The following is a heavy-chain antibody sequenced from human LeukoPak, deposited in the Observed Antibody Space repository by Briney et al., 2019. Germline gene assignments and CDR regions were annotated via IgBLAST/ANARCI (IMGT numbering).Heavy chain of an antibody. CDR2: IGPIGVYT. CDR3: ARSPPGRTNWNYYDY. V-gene: IGHV3-64*01. J-gene: IGHJ4*02. Sequence: PGGSLRLSCAASGFTLSDYAMHWVRQAPGKGLEFVSVIGPIGVYTYYANSVKGRFTISRDNSKSTVSLQMGSLRDEDVAVYYCARSPPGRTNWNYYDYWGRGTLVTVSS. D-gene: IGHD1-1*01. CDR1: GFTLSDYA.